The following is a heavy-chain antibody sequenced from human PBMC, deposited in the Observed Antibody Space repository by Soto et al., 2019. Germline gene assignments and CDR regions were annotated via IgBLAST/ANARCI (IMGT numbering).Heavy chain of an antibody. D-gene: IGHD6-19*01. CDR1: GLIFSDYH. V-gene: IGHV3-72*01. Sequence: EVQLVESGGGLVQPGGSLRLSCAASGLIFSDYHMDWVRQAPGKVLEWVGRIRRKANSYTTEYAASVKGRFTISRDDSKNSLYLQMNRLKSEDTAVYYCAMLGGWSGGSSGMDVWGQGTTVTVSS. CDR2: IRRKANSYTT. J-gene: IGHJ6*02. CDR3: AMLGGWSGGSSGMDV.